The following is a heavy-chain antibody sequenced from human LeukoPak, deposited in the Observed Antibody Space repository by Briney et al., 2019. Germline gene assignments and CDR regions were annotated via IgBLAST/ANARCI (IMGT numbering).Heavy chain of an antibody. J-gene: IGHJ4*02. CDR1: GFTVSSNY. CDR2: ISYDGSNK. V-gene: IGHV3-30-3*01. D-gene: IGHD2-15*01. CDR3: ATQPCSGGKCCLEN. Sequence: GGSLRLSCAASGFTVSSNYMTWVRQAPGKGLEWVAVISYDGSNKYYADSVKGRFTISRDNSKNTLWLQVNSLRAEDTAVYYCATQPCSGGKCCLENWGQGTLVTVSS.